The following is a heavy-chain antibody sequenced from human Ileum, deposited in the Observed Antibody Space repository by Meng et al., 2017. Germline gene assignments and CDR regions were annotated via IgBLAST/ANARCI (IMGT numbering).Heavy chain of an antibody. CDR2: IFHTGST. D-gene: IGHD2/OR15-2a*01. Sequence: VQLQESGAGLMAPSGTLSLTSVVAGDSISSSNWWNWVRQPPGKGLEWIGEIFHTGSTNYNPSLKSRVTISADKSKNQFSLNLSSVTAADTAVYYCATNKNKKIDYWGQGTLVTVSS. CDR3: ATNKNKKIDY. CDR1: GDSISSSNW. J-gene: IGHJ4*02. V-gene: IGHV4-4*02.